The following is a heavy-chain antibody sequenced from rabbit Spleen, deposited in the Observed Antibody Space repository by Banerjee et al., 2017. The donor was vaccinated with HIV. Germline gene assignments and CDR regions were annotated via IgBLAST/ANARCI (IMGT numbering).Heavy chain of an antibody. CDR3: ARDLAGIIGWNFYL. CDR1: GFSFSSSYY. D-gene: IGHD4-1*01. Sequence: QSLEESGGDLVKPGASLTLTCTASGFSFSSSYYMCWVRQAPGKGLEWIACIYAGSSGSTYYASWVNGRFTISKTSSTTVTLQMTSLTAADTATYFCARDLAGIIGWNFYLWGQGTLVT. CDR2: IYAGSSGST. V-gene: IGHV1S40*01. J-gene: IGHJ4*01.